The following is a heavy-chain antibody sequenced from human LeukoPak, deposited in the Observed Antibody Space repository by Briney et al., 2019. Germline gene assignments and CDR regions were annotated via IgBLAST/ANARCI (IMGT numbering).Heavy chain of an antibody. CDR2: IIPIFGTA. D-gene: IGHD6-6*01. Sequence: SVKVSCKASGGTFNSYAISWVRQARGQGLEWMGGIIPIFGTANYAQKFQGRVTITADESTSTAYMELSSLRSEDTAVYYCARGHYSSSYDYWGQGTLVTVSS. CDR3: ARGHYSSSYDY. V-gene: IGHV1-69*13. J-gene: IGHJ4*02. CDR1: GGTFNSYA.